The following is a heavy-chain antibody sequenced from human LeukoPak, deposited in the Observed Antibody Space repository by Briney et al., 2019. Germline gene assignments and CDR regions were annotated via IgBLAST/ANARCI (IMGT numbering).Heavy chain of an antibody. Sequence: GGSLRLSCAASGFIFGSRWMSWVRQAPGKGLEWVANIKRDGSGQHYLESVKGRFTISRDNAKNSLFLQMNSLRAEDTAMYYCASLMGDKTIFEYWGQGTLVTVSS. CDR2: IKRDGSGQ. CDR1: GFIFGSRW. V-gene: IGHV3-7*01. CDR3: ASLMGDKTIFEY. D-gene: IGHD2-8*01. J-gene: IGHJ4*02.